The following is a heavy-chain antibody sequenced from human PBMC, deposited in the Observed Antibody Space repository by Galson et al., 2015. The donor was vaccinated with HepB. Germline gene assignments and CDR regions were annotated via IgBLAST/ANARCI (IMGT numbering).Heavy chain of an antibody. D-gene: IGHD3-10*01. V-gene: IGHV1-2*02. Sequence: SVKVSCKASGYTFTGYYMHWVRQAPGQGLEWMGWINPNSGGTNYAQKFQGRVTMTRDTSISTAYMELSRLRSDDTAVYYCARVLSRQRMVRGVPGDYWGQGTLVTVSS. CDR2: INPNSGGT. CDR3: ARVLSRQRMVRGVPGDY. CDR1: GYTFTGYY. J-gene: IGHJ4*02.